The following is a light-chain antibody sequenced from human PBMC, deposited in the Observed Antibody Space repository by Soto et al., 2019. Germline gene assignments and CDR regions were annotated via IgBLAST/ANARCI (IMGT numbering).Light chain of an antibody. CDR3: MQALQIRNT. CDR1: QSLLHSNGYNY. J-gene: IGKJ2*01. CDR2: MGS. V-gene: IGKV2-28*01. Sequence: DIVMTQSPLSLPVTPGEPASISCKSSQSLLHSNGYNYLDWYVQKPGQSPQALIYMGSNRASGVPDRFSGSGSGTDFTLKISRVEAEDVGVYFCMQALQIRNTFGQGTKLEIK.